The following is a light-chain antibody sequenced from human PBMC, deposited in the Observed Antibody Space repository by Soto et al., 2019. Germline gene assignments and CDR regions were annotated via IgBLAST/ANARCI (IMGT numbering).Light chain of an antibody. Sequence: QSVLTQPPSASGTPGQRVTISCSGSSSNIGSNTVNWYQHLPGTAPKLLIYNNNQRPSGVPDRFSGSKSGTSASLAISGLQSEDEADYYCAAWDDSLDGLYVFGTGTKVTVL. V-gene: IGLV1-44*01. J-gene: IGLJ1*01. CDR1: SSNIGSNT. CDR2: NNN. CDR3: AAWDDSLDGLYV.